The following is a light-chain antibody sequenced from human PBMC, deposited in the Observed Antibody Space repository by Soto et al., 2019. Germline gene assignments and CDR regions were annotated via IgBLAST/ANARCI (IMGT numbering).Light chain of an antibody. CDR3: QTWGTGIRV. Sequence: QAVLTQSPSASASLGASVKLTCTLSSGHSSYAIAWHQQQPEKGPRYLMKVNSDGSHSKGDGIPNRFSASSSGAERYLTISSLQSEDEADYYCQTWGTGIRVFGGGTKLTFL. V-gene: IGLV4-69*01. CDR1: SGHSSYA. J-gene: IGLJ2*01. CDR2: VNSDGSH.